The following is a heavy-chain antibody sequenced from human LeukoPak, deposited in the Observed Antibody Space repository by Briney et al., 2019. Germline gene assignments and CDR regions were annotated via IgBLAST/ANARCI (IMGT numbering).Heavy chain of an antibody. V-gene: IGHV5-51*01. J-gene: IGHJ3*02. CDR3: ARLFISTYDAFDI. Sequence: GESLKISCKGSGYSFTSYWIGWVRQMPGKGLEWMGIIYPGDSDTRYSPSFQGQVTISADKSISTAYLQWSSLKASDTAMHYCARLFISTYDAFDIWGQGTMVTVSS. CDR2: IYPGDSDT. CDR1: GYSFTSYW. D-gene: IGHD2-21*01.